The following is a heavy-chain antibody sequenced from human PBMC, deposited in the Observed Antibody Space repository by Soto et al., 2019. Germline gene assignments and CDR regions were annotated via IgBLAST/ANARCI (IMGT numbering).Heavy chain of an antibody. D-gene: IGHD3-10*01. CDR3: ARLNMAERYWFDP. Sequence: QTLSLTCTVSGGSISSGDYYWSWIRQPPGKGLEWIGYIYYSGSTYYNPSLKSRVTISVDTSKNQFSLKLSSVTAADTAVYYCARLNMAERYWFDPWGQGTLVTVSS. V-gene: IGHV4-30-4*01. CDR2: IYYSGST. J-gene: IGHJ5*02. CDR1: GGSISSGDYY.